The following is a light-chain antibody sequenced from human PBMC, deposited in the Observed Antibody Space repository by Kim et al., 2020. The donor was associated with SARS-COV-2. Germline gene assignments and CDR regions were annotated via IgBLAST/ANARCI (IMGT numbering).Light chain of an antibody. Sequence: EIVMTQSPAPLSVSPGERATLSCRASQSVSSNLAWYQQKPGQAPRLLIYGASTRATGIPARFSGSGSGTEFALTISSLQSEDFAVYYCQQYNNWPYTFGLGTKLEI. CDR3: QQYNNWPYT. CDR1: QSVSSN. J-gene: IGKJ2*01. V-gene: IGKV3-15*01. CDR2: GAS.